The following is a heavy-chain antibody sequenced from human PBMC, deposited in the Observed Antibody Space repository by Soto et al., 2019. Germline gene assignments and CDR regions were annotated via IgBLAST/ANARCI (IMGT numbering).Heavy chain of an antibody. CDR1: GGSISTYY. CDR3: ARGGHCTNGVCSALDY. D-gene: IGHD2-8*01. J-gene: IGHJ4*02. V-gene: IGHV4-59*08. Sequence: QVQLQESGPGLVKPSETLSLTCTVSGGSISTYYWSWIRQPPGKGLEWIGYIYYSGSASYNPSLKSRGTISLDTSKNQCSLRLSSVTAADTAVYYCARGGHCTNGVCSALDYWGQGTLVTVSS. CDR2: IYYSGSA.